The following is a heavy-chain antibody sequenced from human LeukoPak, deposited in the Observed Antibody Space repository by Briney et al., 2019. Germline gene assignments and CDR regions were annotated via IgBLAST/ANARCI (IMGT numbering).Heavy chain of an antibody. CDR3: VRAYDY. V-gene: IGHV4-34*01. Sequence: SETLSLTCAVYGGSFSGSNWSWIRQPPGKGLEWIGEIYNSGSTIYNPSLKSRVTVSVDTSKNQFSLNLISVTAADTAVYYCVRAYDYWGQGTLVTVSS. J-gene: IGHJ4*02. CDR1: GGSFSGSN. CDR2: IYNSGST.